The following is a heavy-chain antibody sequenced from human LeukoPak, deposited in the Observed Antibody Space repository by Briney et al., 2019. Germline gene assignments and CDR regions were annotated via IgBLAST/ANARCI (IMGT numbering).Heavy chain of an antibody. CDR1: GGSINNYY. Sequence: SETLSLTCTVSGGSINNYYWSWIRQPPGKGLEWIGYVYYSGSTNYNPSLRSRVTTSVDTSKNQFSLKLSSVTAADTAVYYCARGTIGASYYYYLDVWGKGTTVTVSS. CDR3: ARGTIGASYYYYLDV. CDR2: VYYSGST. V-gene: IGHV4-59*01. J-gene: IGHJ6*03. D-gene: IGHD1-14*01.